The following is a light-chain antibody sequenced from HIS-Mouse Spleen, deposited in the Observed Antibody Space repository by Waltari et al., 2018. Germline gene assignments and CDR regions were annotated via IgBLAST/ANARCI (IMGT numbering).Light chain of an antibody. Sequence: IQVTQAPSFLFSSLRGKLHITCRASQGISSYLAWYQQKPGKAPKLLIYAASTLQSGVPSRFSGSGSGTEFTLTISSLQPEDFATYYCQQLNSYPPTFGQGTKVEIK. CDR3: QQLNSYPPT. CDR2: AAS. J-gene: IGKJ1*01. CDR1: QGISSY. V-gene: IGKV1-9*01.